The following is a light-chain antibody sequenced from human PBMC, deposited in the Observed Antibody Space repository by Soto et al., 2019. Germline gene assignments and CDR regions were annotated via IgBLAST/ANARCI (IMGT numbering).Light chain of an antibody. V-gene: IGLV2-14*03. J-gene: IGLJ1*01. Sequence: QSALTQPASVSGSPGQSITISCTGTGSDVGNYDYVSWYQQYPGKAPKLMIYAVSRRPSGVSNRFSGSKSGNTASLTISGLQAEDEADYYCTSYTPSSTYVFGTWTKLTVL. CDR3: TSYTPSSTYV. CDR2: AVS. CDR1: GSDVGNYDY.